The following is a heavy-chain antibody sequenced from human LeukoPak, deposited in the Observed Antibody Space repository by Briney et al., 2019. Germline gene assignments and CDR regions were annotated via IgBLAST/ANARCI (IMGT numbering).Heavy chain of an antibody. CDR2: INHSGST. Sequence: SETLSLTCAVYGGAFSGYYWSWIRQPPGKGLEWIGEINHSGSTSYNPSLKSRVTISVDTSKNQFSLKLSSVTAADTVVYYCARVTAMATGDAFDIWGQGTMVTVSS. CDR1: GGAFSGYY. J-gene: IGHJ3*02. V-gene: IGHV4-34*01. D-gene: IGHD5-18*01. CDR3: ARVTAMATGDAFDI.